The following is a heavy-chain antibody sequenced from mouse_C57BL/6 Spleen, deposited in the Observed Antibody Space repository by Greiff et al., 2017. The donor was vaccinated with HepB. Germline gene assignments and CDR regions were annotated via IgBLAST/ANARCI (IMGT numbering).Heavy chain of an antibody. J-gene: IGHJ3*01. CDR2: IDPSDSYT. CDR3: ARGTGDYGGCWFAY. CDR1: GYTFTSYW. Sequence: VQLQQPGAELVKPGASVKLSCKASGYTFTSYWMQWVKQRPGQGLEWIGEIDPSDSYTNYNQKFKGKATLTVDTSSSTAYMQLSSLTSEDSAVYYCARGTGDYGGCWFAYWGQGTLVTVSA. V-gene: IGHV1-50*01. D-gene: IGHD2-13*01.